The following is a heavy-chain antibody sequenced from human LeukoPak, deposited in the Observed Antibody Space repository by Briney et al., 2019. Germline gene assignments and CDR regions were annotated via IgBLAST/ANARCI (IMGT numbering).Heavy chain of an antibody. CDR2: IYHSGST. D-gene: IGHD1-26*01. Sequence: PSETLSLTCTVSGGSISSGGYYWSWIRQPPGKGLEWIGYIYHSGSTYYNPSLKSRVTISVDRSKNQFSLKLSSVTAADTAVYYCARGGSIVGVSRGDAFDIWGQGTMVTVSS. CDR3: ARGGSIVGVSRGDAFDI. J-gene: IGHJ3*02. CDR1: GGSISSGGYY. V-gene: IGHV4-30-2*01.